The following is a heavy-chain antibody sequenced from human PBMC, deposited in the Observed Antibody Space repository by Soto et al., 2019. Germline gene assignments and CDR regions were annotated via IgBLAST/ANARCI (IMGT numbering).Heavy chain of an antibody. CDR1: GFTFSSYS. CDR3: ARDRGGGSSVGGHYGMDV. D-gene: IGHD2-15*01. J-gene: IGHJ6*02. CDR2: ISSSSSYI. Sequence: GGFLRLSCAASGFTFSSYSMNWVRQAPGKGLEWVSSISSSSSYIYYADSVQGRFTISRDNAKNSLYLQMSSLRAEDTAVYYCARDRGGGSSVGGHYGMDVWGQGTTFTVSS. V-gene: IGHV3-21*06.